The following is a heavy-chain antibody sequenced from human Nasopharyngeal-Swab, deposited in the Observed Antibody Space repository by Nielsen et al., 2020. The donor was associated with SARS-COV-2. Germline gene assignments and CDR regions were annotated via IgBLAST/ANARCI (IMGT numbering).Heavy chain of an antibody. CDR3: STLPIPALGADY. Sequence: GASLKISCVSSEFTVNDYVLHWVRQASGKGLEWVGRIRSKTHSYTTDYAASVKGRFTISRDDFKNTAYLHMNSLESEDTAVYYCSTLPIPALGADYWGQGTLVTVS. CDR2: IRSKTHSYTT. D-gene: IGHD6-13*01. CDR1: EFTVNDYV. V-gene: IGHV3-73*01. J-gene: IGHJ4*02.